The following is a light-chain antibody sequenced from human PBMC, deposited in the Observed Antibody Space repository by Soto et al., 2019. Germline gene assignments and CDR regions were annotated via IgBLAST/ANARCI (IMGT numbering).Light chain of an antibody. CDR1: QSIFTNY. CDR2: GAS. Sequence: EIVLTQSPGTLSLSPRERATLSCRASQSIFTNYLAWYQHKPGQAPRLLVYGASFRATGIPDRFSGSGSGPDFTLTISRLEPEDVAVYYCQQYGGSPFTFGQGTRLEIK. J-gene: IGKJ2*01. CDR3: QQYGGSPFT. V-gene: IGKV3-20*01.